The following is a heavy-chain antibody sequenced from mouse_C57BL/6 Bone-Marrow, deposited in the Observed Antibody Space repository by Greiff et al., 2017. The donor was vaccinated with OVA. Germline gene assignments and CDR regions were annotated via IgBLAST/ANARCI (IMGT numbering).Heavy chain of an antibody. Sequence: EVKLMESGGGLVKPGGSLKLSCAASGFTFSDYGMHWVRQAPEKGLEWVAYISRGSSTIYYADTVKGRFTISRDNATNTLFLQMTSLRSEDTAMYYCARPHRCSGYGGFDYWGQGTTLTVSS. CDR3: ARPHRCSGYGGFDY. D-gene: IGHD3-2*02. V-gene: IGHV5-17*01. CDR1: GFTFSDYG. J-gene: IGHJ2*01. CDR2: ISRGSSTI.